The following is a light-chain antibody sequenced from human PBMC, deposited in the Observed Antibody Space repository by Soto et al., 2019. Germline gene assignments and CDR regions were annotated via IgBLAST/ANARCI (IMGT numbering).Light chain of an antibody. J-gene: IGKJ1*01. CDR2: AAS. CDR3: QQYNIWPRWT. Sequence: VLTPSPATLSVCPGARATLSWLASEDVTSGLAWYQQKPGQPPRLLIYAASTRATDVPARFSGGGSETEFTLTISSLQSEDFAVYYCQQYNIWPRWTFGQGTKVDIK. V-gene: IGKV3-15*01. CDR1: EDVTSG.